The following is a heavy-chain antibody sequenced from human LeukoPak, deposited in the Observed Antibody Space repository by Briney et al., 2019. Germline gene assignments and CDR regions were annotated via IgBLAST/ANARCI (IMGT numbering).Heavy chain of an antibody. D-gene: IGHD4-17*01. Sequence: GGSLRLSCAASGFTFSSYGMHWVRQAPGKGLEWVAFIRYDGSNKYYADSVKGRFTISRDNSKNTLYLQMNSLRAEYTAVYYCAKEKGDYASDWFDPWGQGTLVTVSS. CDR2: IRYDGSNK. V-gene: IGHV3-30*02. J-gene: IGHJ5*02. CDR1: GFTFSSYG. CDR3: AKEKGDYASDWFDP.